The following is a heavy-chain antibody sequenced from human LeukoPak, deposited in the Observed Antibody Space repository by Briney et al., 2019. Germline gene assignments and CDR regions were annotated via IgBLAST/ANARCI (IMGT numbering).Heavy chain of an antibody. CDR2: IYTSGST. D-gene: IGHD5-12*01. V-gene: IGHV4-61*02. CDR1: GGSISSGSYY. Sequence: PSQTLSLTCTVSGGSISSGSYYWSWIRQPAGKGLEWIGRIYTSGSTNYNPSLKSRVTISVDTSKNQFSLKLSSVTAADTAVYYCARDGYSGAFDIWGQGTMVTVSS. J-gene: IGHJ3*02. CDR3: ARDGYSGAFDI.